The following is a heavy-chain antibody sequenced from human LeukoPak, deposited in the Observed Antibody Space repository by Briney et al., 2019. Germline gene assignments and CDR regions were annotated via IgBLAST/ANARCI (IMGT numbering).Heavy chain of an antibody. Sequence: SETLSLTCTVSGGSISSYYWSWIRQPPGKGLEWIGYIYYSGSTNYNPSLKSRVTISVDTSKNQFSLKLSSVTAADTAVYYCARESMVYGDYVWGWFDHWGQGTLVTVSS. D-gene: IGHD4-17*01. V-gene: IGHV4-59*01. J-gene: IGHJ5*02. CDR3: ARESMVYGDYVWGWFDH. CDR1: GGSISSYY. CDR2: IYYSGST.